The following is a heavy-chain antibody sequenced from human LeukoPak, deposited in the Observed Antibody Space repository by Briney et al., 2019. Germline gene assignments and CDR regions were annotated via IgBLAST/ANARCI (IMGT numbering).Heavy chain of an antibody. CDR3: ARYYGSGSTKIDY. J-gene: IGHJ4*02. V-gene: IGHV4-39*01. CDR1: GGSISSSSYY. Sequence: TSETLSLTCTVSGGSISSSSYYWGWIRQPPGKGLKWIGSIYYSGSTYYNPSLKSRVTISVDTSKNQFSLKLSSVTAADTAVYYCARYYGSGSTKIDYWGQGTLVTVSS. D-gene: IGHD3-10*01. CDR2: IYYSGST.